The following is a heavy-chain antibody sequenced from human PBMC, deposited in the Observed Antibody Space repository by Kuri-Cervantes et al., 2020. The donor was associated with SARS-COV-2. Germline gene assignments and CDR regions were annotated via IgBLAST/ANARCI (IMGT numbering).Heavy chain of an antibody. Sequence: GGSLRLSCAASGFTFSSYAMSWVRQAPGKGLEWVSAISGSGGSTYYADSVKGRFTISRDNSKNTLYLQMNSLRAEDTAVYYCAREADIAAAGYRYFDYWGQGTLVTVSS. CDR3: AREADIAAAGYRYFDY. CDR2: ISGSGGST. CDR1: GFTFSSYA. V-gene: IGHV3-23*01. D-gene: IGHD6-13*01. J-gene: IGHJ4*02.